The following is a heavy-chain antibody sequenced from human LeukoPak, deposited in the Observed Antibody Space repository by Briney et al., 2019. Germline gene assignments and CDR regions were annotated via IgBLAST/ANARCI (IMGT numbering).Heavy chain of an antibody. CDR2: ISGSGGST. CDR3: ARAMGIAVVSDY. J-gene: IGHJ4*02. V-gene: IGHV3-23*01. CDR1: GFTFSSYA. Sequence: GGSLRLSCAASGFTFSSYAMSWVRQAPGKGLEWVSAISGSGGSTYYADSVKGRFTISRDNSKNTLYLQMNSLRAEDTAVYYCARAMGIAVVSDYWGQGTLVTVSS. D-gene: IGHD6-19*01.